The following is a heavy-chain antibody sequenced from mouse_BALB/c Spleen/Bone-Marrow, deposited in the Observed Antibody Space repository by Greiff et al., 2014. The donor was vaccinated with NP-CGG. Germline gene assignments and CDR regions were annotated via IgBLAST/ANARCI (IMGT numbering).Heavy chain of an antibody. D-gene: IGHD3-1*01. CDR1: GFNIKGTY. V-gene: IGHV14-3*02. CDR2: IDPANADT. Sequence: EVQLQQSGAELVKPGASVKLSCTASGFNIKGTYIHWVKQRPEQGLEWIGRIDPANADTKYGPKFQGKATITADTSSNTVYLQFISLTSEDTAIYYCVGAARTFDYWGQGTTLTVSS. J-gene: IGHJ2*01. CDR3: VGAARTFDY.